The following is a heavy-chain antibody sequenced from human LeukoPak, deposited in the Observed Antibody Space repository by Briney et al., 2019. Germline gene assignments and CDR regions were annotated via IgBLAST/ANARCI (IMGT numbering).Heavy chain of an antibody. CDR2: ISSSGSTI. V-gene: IGHV3-11*01. Sequence: GGSLRLSCAASGFTFSDYYMSWIRQAPGKGLEWVSYISSSGSTIYYADSVKGRFTISRDNAKNSLYLQMNSLRAEETAVNYCAREAYDRSGAHLDYWGQGTLVTVSS. CDR1: GFTFSDYY. CDR3: AREAYDRSGAHLDY. D-gene: IGHD3-22*01. J-gene: IGHJ4*02.